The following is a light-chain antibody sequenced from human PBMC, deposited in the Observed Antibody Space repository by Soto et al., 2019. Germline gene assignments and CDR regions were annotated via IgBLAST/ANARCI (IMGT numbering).Light chain of an antibody. CDR3: AAWDDSPSGVV. J-gene: IGLJ2*01. Sequence: QSVLTQPPSASGTHGQRVTIFCSGSSSNIGRNSVYWYQQLPGTAPKLLIYSNHQRPSGVPDRFSGSKSGTSASLAISGLRSEDEANYYCAAWDDSPSGVVFGGGTNLTVL. V-gene: IGLV1-47*02. CDR2: SNH. CDR1: SSNIGRNS.